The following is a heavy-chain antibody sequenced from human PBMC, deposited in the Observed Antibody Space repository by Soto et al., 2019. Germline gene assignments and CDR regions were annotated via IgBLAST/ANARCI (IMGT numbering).Heavy chain of an antibody. CDR1: GYTFTSYG. D-gene: IGHD2-15*01. J-gene: IGHJ4*02. CDR2: ISAYNGNT. CDR3: ARTIVVVVAATPRGFDY. V-gene: IGHV1-18*04. Sequence: ASVKVSCKASGYTFTSYGISWVRQAPGQGLEWMGWISAYNGNTNYAQKLQGRVTMTTDTSTSTAYMELRSLRSDDTAVYYCARTIVVVVAATPRGFDYWGQGTLVTVSS.